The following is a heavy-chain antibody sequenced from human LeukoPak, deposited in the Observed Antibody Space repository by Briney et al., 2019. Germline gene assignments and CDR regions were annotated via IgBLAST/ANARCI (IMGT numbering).Heavy chain of an antibody. J-gene: IGHJ4*02. V-gene: IGHV1-18*01. CDR3: ARFSPYSSSWSRFFDY. D-gene: IGHD6-13*01. Sequence: ASVKVSCKASGYTFTSYGISWVRQAPGQGLEWMGWISAYNGSTNYAQKLQGRVTMTTDTSTSTAYMELRSLRSDDTAVYYCARFSPYSSSWSRFFDYWGQGTLVTVSS. CDR1: GYTFTSYG. CDR2: ISAYNGST.